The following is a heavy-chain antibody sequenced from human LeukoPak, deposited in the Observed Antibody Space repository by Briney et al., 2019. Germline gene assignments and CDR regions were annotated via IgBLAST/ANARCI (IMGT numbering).Heavy chain of an antibody. V-gene: IGHV3-30*02. J-gene: IGHJ4*02. Sequence: PGGSLRLSCAASGFTFSSYGMHWVRQAPGKGLEWVAMIWSDGSNEHYADSVKGRFTISRDNSKNTLFLQMNSLRAEDTAVYYCASGYCSSTTCAIDYWGQGTLVTVSS. CDR1: GFTFSSYG. D-gene: IGHD2-2*01. CDR2: IWSDGSNE. CDR3: ASGYCSSTTCAIDY.